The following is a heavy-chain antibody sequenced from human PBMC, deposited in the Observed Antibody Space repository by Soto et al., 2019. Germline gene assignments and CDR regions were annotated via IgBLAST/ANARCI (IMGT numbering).Heavy chain of an antibody. CDR3: AREGPGDILTGCEADRVVAFDI. CDR1: GGTFSSYA. D-gene: IGHD3-9*01. CDR2: IIPIFGTA. J-gene: IGHJ3*02. V-gene: IGHV1-69*06. Sequence: SVKVSCKASGGTFSSYAISWVRQASGQGLEWMGGIIPIFGTANYAQKFQGRVTITPDKSTSTAYMELSSLRSEDTDVYYCAREGPGDILTGCEADRVVAFDIWGRGTLVTGSS.